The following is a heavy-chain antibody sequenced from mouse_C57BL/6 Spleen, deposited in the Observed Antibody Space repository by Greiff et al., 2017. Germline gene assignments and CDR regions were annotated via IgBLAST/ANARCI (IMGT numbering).Heavy chain of an antibody. Sequence: EVKLMESGGGLVKPGGSLKLSCAASGFAFSSYTMSWVRQTPEKRLEWVATISGGGGNTYYPDSVKGRFTISRDNAKNTLYLQMSSLRSEDTALYYCARHVITTVVDYFDDWGQGTTLTVSS. CDR3: ARHVITTVVDYFDD. V-gene: IGHV5-9*01. CDR2: ISGGGGNT. J-gene: IGHJ2*01. D-gene: IGHD1-1*01. CDR1: GFAFSSYT.